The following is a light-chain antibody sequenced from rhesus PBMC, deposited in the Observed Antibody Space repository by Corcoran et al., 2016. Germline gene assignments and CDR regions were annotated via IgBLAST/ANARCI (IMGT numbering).Light chain of an antibody. V-gene: IGKV1-33*02. J-gene: IGKJ1*01. CDR3: QQGDSTPRT. CDR1: QGISNA. CDR2: AAS. Sequence: DIQMSQSPSSLSASVGDKVTITCRASQGISNALAWYQQKPGKARKLLIKAASSLESGVPSRFSGSRSGTDFTLTISSLQPEDFATYYCQQGDSTPRTFGQGTKVEFK.